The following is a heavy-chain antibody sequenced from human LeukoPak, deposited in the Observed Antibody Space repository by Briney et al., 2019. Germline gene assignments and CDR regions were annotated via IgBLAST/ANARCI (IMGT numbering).Heavy chain of an antibody. CDR2: IYTSGTT. J-gene: IGHJ5*02. D-gene: IGHD3-9*01. Sequence: PSQTLSLTCTVSGGSISSGSYCWSWIRQPPVTGLDWIGRIYTSGTTNYNRSLKSRVTISVDTSKNQFSLKLSSVTAADTAVYYCARARPYYDILTGWFDPWGQGTLVTVSS. CDR3: ARARPYYDILTGWFDP. CDR1: GGSISSGSYC. V-gene: IGHV4-61*02.